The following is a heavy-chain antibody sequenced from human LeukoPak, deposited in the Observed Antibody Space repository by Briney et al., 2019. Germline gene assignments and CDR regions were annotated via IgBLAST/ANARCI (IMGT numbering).Heavy chain of an antibody. J-gene: IGHJ3*02. CDR3: ARTLASSGGSCYSCAFDI. V-gene: IGHV1-2*02. Sequence: GASVKVSCKASGYTFTGYYMHWVRQAPGHGLEWMGWINPNSGGTNFVQKFQGRVTMTRDTSISTAYMELRRLRSDDTAVYYCARTLASSGGSCYSCAFDIWGQGTMVTVSS. D-gene: IGHD2-15*01. CDR2: INPNSGGT. CDR1: GYTFTGYY.